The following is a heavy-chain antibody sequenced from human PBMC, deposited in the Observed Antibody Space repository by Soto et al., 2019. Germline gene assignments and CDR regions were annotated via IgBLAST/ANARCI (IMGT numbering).Heavy chain of an antibody. V-gene: IGHV3-30*18. D-gene: IGHD3-10*01. CDR3: AKEGLWFGEPVVGYYYYMDV. CDR1: GFTFSSYG. J-gene: IGHJ6*03. CDR2: ISYDGSNK. Sequence: GGSLRLSCAASGFTFSSYGMHWVRQAPGKGLEWVAVISYDGSNKYYADSVKGRFTISRDNSKNTLYLQMNSLRAEDTAVYYCAKEGLWFGEPVVGYYYYMDVWGKGTTVTVSS.